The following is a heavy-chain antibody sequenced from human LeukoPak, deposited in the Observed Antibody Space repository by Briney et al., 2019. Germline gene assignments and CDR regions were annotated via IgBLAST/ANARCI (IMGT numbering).Heavy chain of an antibody. D-gene: IGHD2-21*02. CDR3: ARDLIVVVTAVKNDAFHI. CDR1: GFTFSSYA. CDR2: VSGSGGST. Sequence: GGSLRLSCAASGFTFSSYAMTWVRHAQGTGQERVSGVSGSGGSTYYADSVKGRFTISRDNAKNSLYLQMNSLRAEDTAVYYCARDLIVVVTAVKNDAFHIWGQGTMVTVSS. V-gene: IGHV3-23*01. J-gene: IGHJ3*02.